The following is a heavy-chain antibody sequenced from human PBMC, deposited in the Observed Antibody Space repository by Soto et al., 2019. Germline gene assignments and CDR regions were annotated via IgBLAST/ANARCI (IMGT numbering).Heavy chain of an antibody. CDR3: ARDTDIAQWLVRSGYYYYGMDV. D-gene: IGHD6-19*01. V-gene: IGHV4-59*01. Sequence: SETLSLTCTVSGGSISSYYWSWIRQPPGKGLEWIGYIYYSGSTNYNPSLKSRVTISVDTSKNQFSLKLSSVTAADTAVYYCARDTDIAQWLVRSGYYYYGMDVWGQGTTVTVSS. J-gene: IGHJ6*02. CDR2: IYYSGST. CDR1: GGSISSYY.